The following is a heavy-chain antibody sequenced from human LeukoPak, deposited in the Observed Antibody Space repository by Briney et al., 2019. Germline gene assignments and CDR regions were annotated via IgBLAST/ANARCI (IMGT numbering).Heavy chain of an antibody. CDR2: ISYDGSNK. CDR1: GFTFSSYG. D-gene: IGHD4-17*01. J-gene: IGHJ4*02. CDR3: AKSTTVTLRGYFDY. Sequence: PGGSLRLSCAASGFTFSSYGMHWVRQAPAKGLEWVAIISYDGSNKYYADSVKGRFTISRDNSKNTLYLQMNSLRAEDTAVYYCAKSTTVTLRGYFDYWGQGTLVTVSS. V-gene: IGHV3-30*18.